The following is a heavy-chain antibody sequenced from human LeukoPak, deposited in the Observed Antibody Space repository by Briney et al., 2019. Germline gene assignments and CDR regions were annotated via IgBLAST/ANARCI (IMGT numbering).Heavy chain of an antibody. D-gene: IGHD2-15*01. V-gene: IGHV4-34*01. J-gene: IGHJ4*02. CDR3: ARGLSRLPPGGY. CDR1: GGPLSGYY. CDR2: INHSGSI. Sequence: PSETLSLTCDVYGGPLSGYYWSWIRQPPGKGLQWIGEINHSGSIKNNASLKSRVTISIDTSKNQFSLKLSSVTAADTAVYYCARGLSRLPPGGYWGQGTLVTVSS.